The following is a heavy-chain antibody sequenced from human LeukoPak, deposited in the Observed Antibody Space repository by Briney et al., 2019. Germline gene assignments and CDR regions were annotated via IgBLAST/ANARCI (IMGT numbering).Heavy chain of an antibody. V-gene: IGHV3-7*01. CDR1: GFTFTTYW. J-gene: IGHJ5*02. CDR2: IKQDGSEK. CDR3: ARSGYMFDP. D-gene: IGHD6-13*01. Sequence: GEPLKISCSASGFTFTTYWMTWVRQAPGKGLDWVANIKQDGSEKYYVDPVKGRFTISRDNAKNSLYLQMDSLRAEETAVYYCARSGYMFDPWGQGTLVTVSS.